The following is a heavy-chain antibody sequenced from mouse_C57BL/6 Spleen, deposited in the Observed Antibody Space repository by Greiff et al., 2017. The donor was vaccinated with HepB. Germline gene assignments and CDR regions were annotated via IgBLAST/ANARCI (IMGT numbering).Heavy chain of an antibody. CDR1: GYTFTSYW. CDR2: IDPSDSYT. D-gene: IGHD1-1*01. J-gene: IGHJ3*01. Sequence: VQLQQSGAELVKPGAPVKLSCKASGYTFTSYWMQWVKQRPGQGLEWIGEIDPSDSYTNYNQKFKGKATLTVDTSSSTAYMQLSSLTSEDSAVYYCARGGITTQGFAYWGQGTLVTVSA. V-gene: IGHV1-50*01. CDR3: ARGGITTQGFAY.